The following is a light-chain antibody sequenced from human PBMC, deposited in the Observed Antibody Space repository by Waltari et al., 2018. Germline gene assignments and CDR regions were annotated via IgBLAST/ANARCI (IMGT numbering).Light chain of an antibody. CDR3: AVWDDSLDGRAV. Sequence: QSVLTQPPSASGPPGQRVTIPCSGSSSDTASNTVTWYQQLPGTAPKLLIYRNDQRPSGVPDRFSSSKSGTSAALAISGLQSEDEADYYCAVWDDSLDGRAVFGGGTRLTVL. J-gene: IGLJ3*02. V-gene: IGLV1-44*01. CDR1: SSDTASNT. CDR2: RND.